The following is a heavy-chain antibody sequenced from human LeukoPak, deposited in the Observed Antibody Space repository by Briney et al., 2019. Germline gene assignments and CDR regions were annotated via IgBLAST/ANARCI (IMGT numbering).Heavy chain of an antibody. D-gene: IGHD1-26*01. CDR2: ISSSGSTI. Sequence: GGSVRLSCAASGFTFSDYYMSWIRQAPGKGLEWVSYISSSGSTIYYADSVKGRPTISRDNAKNSLYLQMNSLRAEDTAVYYCARREDYNWFDPWGQGTLVTVSS. V-gene: IGHV3-11*01. CDR3: ARREDYNWFDP. J-gene: IGHJ5*02. CDR1: GFTFSDYY.